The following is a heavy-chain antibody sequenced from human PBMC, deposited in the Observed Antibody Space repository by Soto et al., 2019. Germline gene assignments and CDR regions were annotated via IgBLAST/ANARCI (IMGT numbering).Heavy chain of an antibody. V-gene: IGHV4-34*01. D-gene: IGHD5-12*01. CDR2: INHSGST. J-gene: IGHJ6*02. CDR1: GGSFSGYY. CDR3: ARQMRGATISISYYGMDV. Sequence: SETLSLTCPVYGGSFSGYYWSWIRQPPGKGLEWIGEINHSGSTNYNPSLKSRVTVSVDTSKNQFSLKLSSVTAADTAVYYCARQMRGATISISYYGMDVWGQGTTVTVSS.